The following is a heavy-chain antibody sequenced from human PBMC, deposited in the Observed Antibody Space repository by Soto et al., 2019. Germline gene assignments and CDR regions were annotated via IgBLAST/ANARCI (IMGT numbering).Heavy chain of an antibody. CDR3: ARYSSSSGAEYYYGMDV. CDR2: IYPGDSDT. J-gene: IGHJ6*02. Sequence: GDALTISFKGSGYRFTSYWSGWVRQMTGKGLEWMGIIYPGDSDTRYSPSFQGQVTISADKSISTAYLQWSSLKASDTAMYYCARYSSSSGAEYYYGMDVWGQGTTVPV. V-gene: IGHV5-51*01. CDR1: GYRFTSYW. D-gene: IGHD6-6*01.